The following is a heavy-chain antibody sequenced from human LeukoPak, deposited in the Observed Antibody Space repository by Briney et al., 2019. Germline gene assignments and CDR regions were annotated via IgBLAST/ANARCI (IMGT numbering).Heavy chain of an antibody. J-gene: IGHJ4*02. CDR1: GYTFTSYY. Sequence: ASVKVSCKASGYTFTSYYMHWIRQAPGQGLEWMGIIKPSGVGTGYAQKFQGRVTMTSDTSTSTVCMDLSSLRSEDTAVYYCVREYPGGSFDYWGQGTLVTVSS. CDR3: VREYPGGSFDY. V-gene: IGHV1-46*01. D-gene: IGHD5-12*01. CDR2: IKPSGVGT.